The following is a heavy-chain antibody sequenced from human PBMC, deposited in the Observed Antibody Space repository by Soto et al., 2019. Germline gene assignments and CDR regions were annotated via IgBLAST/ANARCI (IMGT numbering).Heavy chain of an antibody. V-gene: IGHV6-1*01. CDR2: TYYRSRWFS. CDR1: VDSVSSGSGA. CDR3: ARDNSLYFFHY. Sequence: SQTLSLTCAISVDSVSSGSGAWNWLRQSPSRGLEWLGRTYYRSRWFSDYAPFVKSRINIKPDTPKNQFSLYLNSVTREDTAVYYCARDNSLYFFHYWGQGTQVTVSS. J-gene: IGHJ4*02.